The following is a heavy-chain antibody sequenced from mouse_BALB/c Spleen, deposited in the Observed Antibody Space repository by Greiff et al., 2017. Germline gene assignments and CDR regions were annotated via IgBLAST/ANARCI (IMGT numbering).Heavy chain of an antibody. CDR3: ASITTVPHWYFDV. V-gene: IGHV3-2*02. Sequence: DVQLQESGPGLVKPSQSLSLTCTVTGYSITSDYAWNWIRQFPGNKLEWMGYISYSGSTSYNPSLKSRISITRDTSKNQFFLQLNSVTTEDTATYYCASITTVPHWYFDVWGAGTTVTVSS. J-gene: IGHJ1*01. CDR2: ISYSGST. D-gene: IGHD1-1*01. CDR1: GYSITSDYA.